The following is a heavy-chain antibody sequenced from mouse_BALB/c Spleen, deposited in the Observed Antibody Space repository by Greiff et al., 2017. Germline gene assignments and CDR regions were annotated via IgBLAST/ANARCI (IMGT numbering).Heavy chain of an antibody. V-gene: IGHV1-5*01. CDR1: GYSFTSYW. CDR3: TRPMITTRFDY. J-gene: IGHJ2*01. Sequence: VQLQQSGTVLARPGASVKMSCKASGYSFTSYWMHWVKQRPGQGLEWIGAIYPGNSDTSYNQKFKGKAKLTAVTSASTAYMELSSLTNEDSAVYYCTRPMITTRFDYWGQGTTLTVSS. D-gene: IGHD2-4*01. CDR2: IYPGNSDT.